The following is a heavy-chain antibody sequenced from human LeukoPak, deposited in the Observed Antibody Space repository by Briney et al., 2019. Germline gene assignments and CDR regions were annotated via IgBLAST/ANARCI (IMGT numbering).Heavy chain of an antibody. Sequence: GGSLRLSCAASGFTFSIYAIHWVRQAPGKGLEWVALISLDGTNKYYADSVKGRFTISRDNSQNTLYLQMNSLRAEDTAVYYCAKEVRESAWYYFDYWGQGTLVTVSS. V-gene: IGHV3-30-3*02. CDR1: GFTFSIYA. J-gene: IGHJ4*02. CDR3: AKEVRESAWYYFDY. CDR2: ISLDGTNK. D-gene: IGHD3-10*01.